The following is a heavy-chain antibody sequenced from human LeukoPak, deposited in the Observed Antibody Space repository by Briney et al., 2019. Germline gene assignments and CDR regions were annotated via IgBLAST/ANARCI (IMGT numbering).Heavy chain of an antibody. CDR2: IYTSGST. V-gene: IGHV4-61*02. J-gene: IGHJ6*03. CDR3: ARDSEDDFWSGYHYMDV. Sequence: SETLPLTCTVSGGSISSGSYYWSWIRQPAGKGLEWLGRIYTSGSTNYNPSLKSRVTISVDTSKNQFSLKLSSVTAADTAVYYCARDSEDDFWSGYHYMDVWGKGTTVTVSS. D-gene: IGHD3-3*01. CDR1: GGSISSGSYY.